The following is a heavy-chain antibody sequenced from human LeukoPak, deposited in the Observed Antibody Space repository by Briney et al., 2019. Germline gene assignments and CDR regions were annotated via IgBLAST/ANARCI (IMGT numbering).Heavy chain of an antibody. Sequence: PSETLSLTCAVYGGSFSGYYWIWIRQPPGKGPEWIGEINHSGSTNYNPSLKSRVTISLDTSKNQLSLRLSSVTAADTAVYFCARAPYGGALDYWGQGTLVTVSS. CDR1: GGSFSGYY. D-gene: IGHD4-23*01. CDR3: ARAPYGGALDY. V-gene: IGHV4-34*01. J-gene: IGHJ4*02. CDR2: INHSGST.